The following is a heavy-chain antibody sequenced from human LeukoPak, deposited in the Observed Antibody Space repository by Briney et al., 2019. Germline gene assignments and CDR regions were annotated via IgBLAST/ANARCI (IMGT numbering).Heavy chain of an antibody. CDR1: GFTFSSYS. Sequence: GGSLRLSCAASGFTFSSYSMNWVRQAPGKGLEWVSYISSSSSTIYYADSVKGRFTISRDNAKNSLYLQMNSLRAEDTAVYYCARDVMITFGGVLPYYFDYWGQGTLVTVSS. V-gene: IGHV3-48*01. D-gene: IGHD3-16*01. J-gene: IGHJ4*02. CDR3: ARDVMITFGGVLPYYFDY. CDR2: ISSSSSTI.